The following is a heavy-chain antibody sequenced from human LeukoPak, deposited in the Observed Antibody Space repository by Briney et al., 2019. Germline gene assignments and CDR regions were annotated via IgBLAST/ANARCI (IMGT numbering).Heavy chain of an antibody. D-gene: IGHD3-22*01. CDR1: GGTFSSYA. Sequence: PMASVKVSCKASGGTFSSYAISWVRQAPGQGLEWMGGIIPIFGTANYAQKFQGRVTITADESTSTAYMELSSLRSEDTAVYYCARSEARYYYDSSGCHWFDPWGQGTLVTVSS. V-gene: IGHV1-69*13. CDR3: ARSEARYYYDSSGCHWFDP. J-gene: IGHJ5*02. CDR2: IIPIFGTA.